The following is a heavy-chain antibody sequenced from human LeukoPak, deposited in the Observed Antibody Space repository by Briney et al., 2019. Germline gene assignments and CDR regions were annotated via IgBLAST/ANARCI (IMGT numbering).Heavy chain of an antibody. J-gene: IGHJ4*02. V-gene: IGHV3-30-3*01. Sequence: PGRSPRLSCAASGFTFSSYAMHWVRQAPGKGLEWVAVISYDGSNKYYADSVKGRFTISRDNSKNTLYLQMNSLRAEDTAVYYGAREVSGSYQHWGQGTLVTVSS. CDR3: AREVSGSYQH. CDR1: GFTFSSYA. CDR2: ISYDGSNK. D-gene: IGHD1-26*01.